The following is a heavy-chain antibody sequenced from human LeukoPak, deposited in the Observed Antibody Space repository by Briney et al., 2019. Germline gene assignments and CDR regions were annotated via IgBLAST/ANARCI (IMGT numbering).Heavy chain of an antibody. CDR2: INPSGGST. V-gene: IGHV1-46*01. D-gene: IGHD5-18*01. Sequence: ASVKVSCKASGYTFTSYYMHWVRQAPGQGREWMGIINPSGGSTSYAQKFQGRVTMTRDTSTSTVYMELSSLRSEDTAVYYCARGGPRGDTAMVLTYWGQGTLVTVSS. CDR3: ARGGPRGDTAMVLTY. CDR1: GYTFTSYY. J-gene: IGHJ4*02.